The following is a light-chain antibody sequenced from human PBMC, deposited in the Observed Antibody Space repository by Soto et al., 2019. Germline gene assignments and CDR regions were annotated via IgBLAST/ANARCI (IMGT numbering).Light chain of an antibody. V-gene: IGKV3-11*01. CDR1: QSVSNS. CDR2: EAS. J-gene: IGKJ1*01. CDR3: QQRNNWSWT. Sequence: EIVLTQSPATPSLSPGERATLSCRASQSVSNSLAWYQQKPGQAPRLLIYEASTRAIGIPARFSGSGSGPDFTLTVSSLEPEDFAVYYCQQRNNWSWTFGQGTKVDIK.